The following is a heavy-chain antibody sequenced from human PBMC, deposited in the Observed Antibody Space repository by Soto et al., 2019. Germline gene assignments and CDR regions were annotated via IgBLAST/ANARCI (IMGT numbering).Heavy chain of an antibody. Sequence: GSLRLSCAASGFTFSSYAMSWVRQAPGKGLEWVSAISGSGGSTYYADSVKGRFTISRDNSKNTLYLQMNSLRAEDTAVYYCAKDAVVVAATRPASFDYWGQGTLVTVSS. CDR2: ISGSGGST. CDR3: AKDAVVVAATRPASFDY. CDR1: GFTFSSYA. J-gene: IGHJ4*02. V-gene: IGHV3-23*01. D-gene: IGHD2-15*01.